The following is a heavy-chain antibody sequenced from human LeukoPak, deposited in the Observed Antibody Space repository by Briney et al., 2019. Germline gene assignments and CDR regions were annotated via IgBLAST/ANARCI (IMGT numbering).Heavy chain of an antibody. J-gene: IGHJ4*02. Sequence: GGSLRLSCAASGFTFSSYSMNWVRQAPGKGLEWVSAISGSGGSTYYADSVKGRFTISRDNSKNTLYLQMNSLRAEDTAVYYCAKTSITGTRSFDYWGQGTLVTVSS. CDR1: GFTFSSYS. D-gene: IGHD1-7*01. CDR2: ISGSGGST. V-gene: IGHV3-23*01. CDR3: AKTSITGTRSFDY.